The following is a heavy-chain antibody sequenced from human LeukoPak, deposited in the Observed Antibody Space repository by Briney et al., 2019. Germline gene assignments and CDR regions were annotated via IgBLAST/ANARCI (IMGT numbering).Heavy chain of an antibody. CDR3: ARDSGIVGAKYWYFDL. J-gene: IGHJ2*01. D-gene: IGHD1-26*01. Sequence: PGTSLRLSCAASGISFSSHGMHWVRQAPGKGLEWVAVIWYDGSNIYYTDSVKGRFTISRDNAKNSLYLQMNSLRAEDTAVYYCARDSGIVGAKYWYFDLWGRGTLVTVSS. V-gene: IGHV3-33*01. CDR2: IWYDGSNI. CDR1: GISFSSHG.